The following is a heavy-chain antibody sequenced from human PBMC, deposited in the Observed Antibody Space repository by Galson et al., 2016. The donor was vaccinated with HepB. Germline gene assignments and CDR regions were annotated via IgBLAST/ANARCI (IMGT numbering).Heavy chain of an antibody. CDR2: SSDSGSTT. D-gene: IGHD3-16*01. CDR3: AKMGTRVITTYYFDY. V-gene: IGHV3-23*01. J-gene: IGHJ4*02. CDR1: GFTFSSYA. Sequence: SLRLSCAASGFTFSSYAMTWVRQAPGKGLEWVSLSSDSGSTTYYAASVKDRFTISRDNPKNTLYLQMNSLRAEDTAVYYCAKMGTRVITTYYFDYWGQGTLVTVSS.